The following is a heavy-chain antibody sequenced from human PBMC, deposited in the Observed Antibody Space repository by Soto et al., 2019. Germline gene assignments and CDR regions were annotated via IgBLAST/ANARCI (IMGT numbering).Heavy chain of an antibody. Sequence: SEALSLTCTVSGGSISSSSYYWGWIRQPPGKGLEWIGSIYYSGSTYYNPSLKSRVTISVDTSKNQFSLKLSSVTAADTAVYYCARGLEARFDPWGQGTLVTVSS. CDR1: GGSISSSSYY. J-gene: IGHJ5*02. V-gene: IGHV4-39*01. CDR2: IYYSGST. CDR3: ARGLEARFDP.